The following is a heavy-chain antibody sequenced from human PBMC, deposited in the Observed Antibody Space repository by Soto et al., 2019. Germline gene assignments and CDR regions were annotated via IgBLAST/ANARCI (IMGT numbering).Heavy chain of an antibody. V-gene: IGHV3-53*01. Sequence: GSLRLSCAASGFTVSSNYMSWVRQAPGKGLEWVSVIYSGGSTYYADSVKGRFTISRDNSKNTLYLQMNSLRAEDTAVYYCARGALYYYDSSGYYFSHLYFDYWGQGTLVTVSS. CDR1: GFTVSSNY. D-gene: IGHD3-22*01. CDR2: IYSGGST. J-gene: IGHJ4*02. CDR3: ARGALYYYDSSGYYFSHLYFDY.